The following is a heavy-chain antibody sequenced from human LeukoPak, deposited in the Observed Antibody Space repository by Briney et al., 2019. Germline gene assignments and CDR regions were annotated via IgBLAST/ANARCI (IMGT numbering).Heavy chain of an antibody. D-gene: IGHD3-10*01. V-gene: IGHV6-1*01. CDR2: TYYRSKWYN. J-gene: IGHJ4*02. CDR1: GDSVSSCTAA. Sequence: SQTLSLTCAISGDSVSSCTAAWNWIRQSPSRGLEWLGRTYYRSKWYNDYAVSVKSRITINPDTSKNQFSLQLNSVTPEDTAVYYCARGGVRGAAPLYYFDYWGQGTLVTVSS. CDR3: ARGGVRGAAPLYYFDY.